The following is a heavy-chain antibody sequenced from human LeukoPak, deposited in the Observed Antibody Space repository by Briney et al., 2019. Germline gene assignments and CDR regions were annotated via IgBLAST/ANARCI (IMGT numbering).Heavy chain of an antibody. V-gene: IGHV4-4*07. CDR1: GGSISSYY. CDR3: AREGIHYGPGSYYLVGFDP. J-gene: IGHJ5*02. D-gene: IGHD3-10*01. Sequence: SETLSLTCTVSGGSISSYYWSWIRQPAGKGLEWIGRIYTSGSTNYNSSLKSRVTMSVDTSKNQFSLKLSSVTAADTAVYYCAREGIHYGPGSYYLVGFDPWGQGTLVTVSS. CDR2: IYTSGST.